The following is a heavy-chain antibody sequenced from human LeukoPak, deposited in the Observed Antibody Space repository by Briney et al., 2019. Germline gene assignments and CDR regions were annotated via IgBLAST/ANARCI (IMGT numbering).Heavy chain of an antibody. D-gene: IGHD5-18*01. Sequence: GGSLRLSCAASGFTFSNYWMHWVRQAPGKGVVWVSRINSDRINTSYADSVKRRFTISRDYAKNTLNLQIHSLRADDTAVYYCATYVDTAIPPCLDVWGKGTTVTVSS. CDR3: ATYVDTAIPPCLDV. CDR1: GFTFSNYW. V-gene: IGHV3-74*01. J-gene: IGHJ6*04. CDR2: INSDRINT.